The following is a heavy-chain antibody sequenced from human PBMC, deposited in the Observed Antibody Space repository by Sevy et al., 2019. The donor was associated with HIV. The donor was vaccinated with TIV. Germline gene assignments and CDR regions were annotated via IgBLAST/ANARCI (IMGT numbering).Heavy chain of an antibody. Sequence: ASVKVSCKASGYTFTSYDIKWVRQATGQGLEWMGWMNPNSGNTGYAQKFQGRVTMTRNTSISTAYMELSSLRSEDTAVYYCARGPNGDPFYYYYMDVWGKGTTVTVSS. CDR1: GYTFTSYD. CDR2: MNPNSGNT. J-gene: IGHJ6*03. D-gene: IGHD4-17*01. CDR3: ARGPNGDPFYYYYMDV. V-gene: IGHV1-8*01.